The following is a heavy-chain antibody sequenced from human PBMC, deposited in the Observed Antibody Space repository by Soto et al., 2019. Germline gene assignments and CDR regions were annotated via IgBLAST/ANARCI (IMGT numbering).Heavy chain of an antibody. J-gene: IGHJ6*03. D-gene: IGHD4-17*01. CDR3: VRDNTVYYYMDV. CDR1: GFSVNNNY. Sequence: EVQLVQSGGGVVQPGGSLRLSCAASGFSVNNNYMSWVRQAPGKGLEWVSVIYSGGSTYYADSVKGRFTISRDNSKNTLYLQMSSLRSEDTAVYYCVRDNTVYYYMDVWGKGTTVTVSS. CDR2: IYSGGST. V-gene: IGHV3-66*01.